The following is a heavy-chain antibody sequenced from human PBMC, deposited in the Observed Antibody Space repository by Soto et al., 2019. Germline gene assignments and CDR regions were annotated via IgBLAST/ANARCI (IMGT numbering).Heavy chain of an antibody. CDR2: ISSSSSTI. Sequence: LRLSCAASGFTFSSYSMNWVRRAPGKGLEWVSYISSSSSTIYYADSVKGRFTISRDNAKNTLYLQMNSLRAEDTAVYYCASIAARPGFDYWGQGALVTVSS. D-gene: IGHD6-6*01. J-gene: IGHJ4*02. V-gene: IGHV3-48*04. CDR3: ASIAARPGFDY. CDR1: GFTFSSYS.